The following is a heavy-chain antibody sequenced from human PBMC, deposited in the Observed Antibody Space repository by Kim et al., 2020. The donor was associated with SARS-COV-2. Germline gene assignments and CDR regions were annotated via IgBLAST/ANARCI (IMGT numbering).Heavy chain of an antibody. D-gene: IGHD6-6*01. CDR1: GDSVSSNSAA. CDR2: TYYRSKWYN. J-gene: IGHJ6*02. CDR3: AREVWGQLVRLGNYYYYYGMDV. Sequence: SQTLSLTCAISGDSVSSNSAAWNWIRQSPSRGLEWLGRTYYRSKWYNDYAVSVKSRITINPDTTKNQFSLQLNSVTPEDTAVYYCAREVWGQLVRLGNYYYYYGMDVWGQGTTVTVSS. V-gene: IGHV6-1*01.